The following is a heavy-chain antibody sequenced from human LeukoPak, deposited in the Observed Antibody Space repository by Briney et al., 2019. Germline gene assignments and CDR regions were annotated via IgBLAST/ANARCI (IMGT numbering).Heavy chain of an antibody. J-gene: IGHJ6*02. CDR2: INHSGST. V-gene: IGHV4-34*01. D-gene: IGHD2-2*01. Sequence: SETLSLTCAVYGGSFSGYYWSWIRQPPGKGLEWIGEINHSGSTNYNPSLKSRVTISVDTSKNQFSLKLSSVTAADTAVYYCARGSGVPAAYYCYGMDVWGQGTTVTVSS. CDR1: GGSFSGYY. CDR3: ARGSGVPAAYYCYGMDV.